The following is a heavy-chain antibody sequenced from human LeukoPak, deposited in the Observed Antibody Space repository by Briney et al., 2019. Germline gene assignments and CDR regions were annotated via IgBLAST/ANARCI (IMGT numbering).Heavy chain of an antibody. CDR2: INHSGST. Sequence: PSETLSLTCAVYGGSFSGYYWSWIRQPPGKGLEWIGEINHSGSTNYNPSLKSRVTISVDTSKNQFSLKLSSVTAADTAVYYCARGRSAIAAMVKGTRALDYWGQGTLVTVSS. V-gene: IGHV4-34*01. D-gene: IGHD5-18*01. CDR1: GGSFSGYY. J-gene: IGHJ4*02. CDR3: ARGRSAIAAMVKGTRALDY.